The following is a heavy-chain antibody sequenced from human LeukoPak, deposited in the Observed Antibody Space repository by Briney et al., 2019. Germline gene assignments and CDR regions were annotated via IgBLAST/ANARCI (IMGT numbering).Heavy chain of an antibody. J-gene: IGHJ5*02. CDR1: GFSFSSYR. CDR3: AGVTRGNWFDP. V-gene: IGHV3-21*01. CDR2: ISSSSSYI. Sequence: GGSLRLSCAASGFSFSSYRMNWVRQAPGKGLEWVSSISSSSSYIYYADSVKGRFTISRDNAKNSLYLQMNSLGAEDTAVYFCAGVTRGNWFDPWGQGILVTVSS.